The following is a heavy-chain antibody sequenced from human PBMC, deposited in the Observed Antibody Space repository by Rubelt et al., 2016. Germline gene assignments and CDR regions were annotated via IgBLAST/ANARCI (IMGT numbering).Heavy chain of an antibody. CDR1: GGSISSYY. D-gene: IGHD3-22*01. Sequence: QVQLQESGPGLVKPSETLSLTCTVSGGSISSYYWGWIRQPPGKGLEWIGYIYYSGSTNYNPSLKSRVTISVDTSKNQFSLKLSSVTAADTAVYYCARLRTDTYYYDSSHFDYWGQGTLVTVSS. V-gene: IGHV4-59*08. CDR2: IYYSGST. J-gene: IGHJ4*02. CDR3: ARLRTDTYYYDSSHFDY.